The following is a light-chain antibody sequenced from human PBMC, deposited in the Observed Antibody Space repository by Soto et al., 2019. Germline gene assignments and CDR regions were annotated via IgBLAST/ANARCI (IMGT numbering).Light chain of an antibody. V-gene: IGKV1-27*01. J-gene: IGKJ5*01. Sequence: DIQMTQSPSSLSASVGDRVTITCRASQGIRNYLAWYQQKPGTLPKLLIYSASTLQSRVPSRFSGSVSGTDFTLTISSLQPEDVATYYCQKYNSVPATFGQGTRLEIK. CDR3: QKYNSVPAT. CDR1: QGIRNY. CDR2: SAS.